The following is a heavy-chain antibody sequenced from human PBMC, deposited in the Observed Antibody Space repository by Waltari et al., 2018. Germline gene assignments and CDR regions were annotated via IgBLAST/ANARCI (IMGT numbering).Heavy chain of an antibody. CDR2: ISGRDSGGKT. D-gene: IGHD6-13*01. V-gene: IGHV3-23*01. CDR3: AKAGYSSNWPNFDS. J-gene: IGHJ4*02. CDR1: GFTFSSYG. Sequence: VHLLQSGGGLVQPGGSLRVSCSASGFTFSSYGMNWDRQAPGKWLEWVSGISGRDSGGKTYYADSVEGRFTISRDNSRNTLYLQMNSLRAEDTAVYYCAKAGYSSNWPNFDSWGQGALVTVSS.